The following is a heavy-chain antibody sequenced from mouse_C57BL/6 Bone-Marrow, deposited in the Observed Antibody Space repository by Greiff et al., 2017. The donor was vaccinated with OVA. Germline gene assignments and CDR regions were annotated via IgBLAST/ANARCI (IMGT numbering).Heavy chain of an antibody. Sequence: QVQLQQPGTELVKPGASVKLSCKASGYTFTSYWMHWVKQRPGQGLEWIGNINPSNGGTNYNEKFKSKATLTVDKSSSKAYMQLSSLTSEDSAVYYCARGFSYYSNPWFAYWGQGTLVTVSA. J-gene: IGHJ3*01. V-gene: IGHV1-53*01. CDR1: GYTFTSYW. CDR2: INPSNGGT. D-gene: IGHD2-5*01. CDR3: ARGFSYYSNPWFAY.